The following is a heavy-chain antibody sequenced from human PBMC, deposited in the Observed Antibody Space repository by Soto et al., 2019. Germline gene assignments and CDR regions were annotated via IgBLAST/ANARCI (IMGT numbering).Heavy chain of an antibody. V-gene: IGHV1-24*01. CDR2: FDPEDGET. Sequence: ASVKVSCKVSGYTLTELSIHWVRQAPGKGLEWMGGFDPEDGETIYAQKFQGRVAMTEDTSTDTAYMELSSLRSEDTAVYYCATISFGNYGMDVWGQGTTVPSP. J-gene: IGHJ6*02. D-gene: IGHD3-10*01. CDR1: GYTLTELS. CDR3: ATISFGNYGMDV.